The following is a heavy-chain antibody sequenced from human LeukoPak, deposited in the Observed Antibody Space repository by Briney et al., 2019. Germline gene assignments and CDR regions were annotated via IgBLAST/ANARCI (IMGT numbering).Heavy chain of an antibody. D-gene: IGHD5-24*01. Sequence: GASLRLSCAASGFTFSSYATSWVRQAPGKGLEWVSAISGSGGSTYYADSVKGRFTISRDNSKNTLHLQMNSLRAEDTAVYYCAKVGMATADYWGQGTLVTVSS. CDR1: GFTFSSYA. CDR3: AKVGMATADY. J-gene: IGHJ4*02. CDR2: ISGSGGST. V-gene: IGHV3-23*01.